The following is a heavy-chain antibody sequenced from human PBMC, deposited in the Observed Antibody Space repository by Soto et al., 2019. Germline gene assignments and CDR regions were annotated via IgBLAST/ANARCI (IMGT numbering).Heavy chain of an antibody. V-gene: IGHV3-23*01. Sequence: GGSLRLSCADSGFRFSSYSMSWVRQTPGKGLEWVAAIGAAGGRTYYADSVTGRFAISRDNSKDTLYLQMSSLIAEDTAIYYCAKPGCGVGGCYPYYFDYWGQGTPVTVSS. CDR1: GFRFSSYS. CDR2: IGAAGGRT. J-gene: IGHJ4*02. CDR3: AKPGCGVGGCYPYYFDY. D-gene: IGHD2-15*01.